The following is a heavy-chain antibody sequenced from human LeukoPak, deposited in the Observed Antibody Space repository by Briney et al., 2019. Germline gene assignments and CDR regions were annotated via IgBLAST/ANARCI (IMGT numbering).Heavy chain of an antibody. CDR2: INPNSGGT. V-gene: IGHV1-2*02. CDR1: GYTFTGYY. D-gene: IGHD3-16*01. CDR3: ARAQGDPRPDYYMDV. Sequence: ASVKVSCKASGYTFTGYYMRWVRQAPGQGLEWMGWINPNSGGTNYAQKFQGRVTMTRDTSISTAYMELSRLRSDDTAVYYCARAQGDPRPDYYMDVWGKGTTVTVSS. J-gene: IGHJ6*03.